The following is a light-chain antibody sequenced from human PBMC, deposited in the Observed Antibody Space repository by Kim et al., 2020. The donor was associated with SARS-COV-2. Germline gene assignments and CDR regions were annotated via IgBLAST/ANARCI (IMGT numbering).Light chain of an antibody. V-gene: IGKV3-15*01. CDR2: SAS. CDR1: QSISSS. J-gene: IGKJ5*01. Sequence: SLPPGERATLSCRARQSISSSLAWYQQKPGQAPRVLIYSASARATGIPARFSGSGSGTEFTLTISNVQSEDSAVYYCQQYAYWRTFGQGTRLEIK. CDR3: QQYAYWRT.